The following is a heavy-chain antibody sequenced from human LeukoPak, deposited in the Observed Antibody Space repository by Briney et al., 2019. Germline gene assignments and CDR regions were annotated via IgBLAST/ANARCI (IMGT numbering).Heavy chain of an antibody. J-gene: IGHJ6*03. D-gene: IGHD6-6*01. CDR1: GFTFSSYS. V-gene: IGHV3-21*01. Sequence: TGGSLRLSCAASGFTFSSYSMNWVRQAPGKGLGWVSSTSSSSSYIYYADSVKGRFTISRDNAKNSLYLQMNSLRAEDTAVYYCARDGVSIAVAPTGNYYYYMDVWGKGTTVTISS. CDR3: ARDGVSIAVAPTGNYYYYMDV. CDR2: TSSSSSYI.